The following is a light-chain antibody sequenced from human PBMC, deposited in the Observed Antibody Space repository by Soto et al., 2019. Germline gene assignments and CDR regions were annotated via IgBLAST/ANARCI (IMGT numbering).Light chain of an antibody. V-gene: IGKV2-24*01. CDR1: QSLVHSDGNTY. J-gene: IGKJ1*01. CDR2: KIS. CDR3: MQATQPTWT. Sequence: DIVMTQTPLSSRVTPGQPASISCRSSQSLVHSDGNTYLNWLHQRPGQPPRLLLYKISNRFFGVPDRFSGSGAGTHFTLTINRVEAEDVGVYYCMQATQPTWTFGQGTKVEIK.